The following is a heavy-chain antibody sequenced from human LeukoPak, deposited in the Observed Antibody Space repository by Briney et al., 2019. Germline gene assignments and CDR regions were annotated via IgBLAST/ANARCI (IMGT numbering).Heavy chain of an antibody. J-gene: IGHJ4*02. CDR3: ATDQPNYYDSSGYLY. D-gene: IGHD3-22*01. CDR2: FDPEDGET. Sequence: EASVKVSCKVSGYTLTELSMHWVRQAPGKGLEWMGGFDPEDGETIYAQKFQGRVTITEDTSTDTAYMELSSLRSEDTAVYYCATDQPNYYDSSGYLYWGQGTLVTVSS. V-gene: IGHV1-24*01. CDR1: GYTLTELS.